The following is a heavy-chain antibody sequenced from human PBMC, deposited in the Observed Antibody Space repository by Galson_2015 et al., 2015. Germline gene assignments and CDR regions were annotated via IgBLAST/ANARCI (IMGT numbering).Heavy chain of an antibody. CDR2: IWNDGSNK. V-gene: IGHV3-33*01. CDR1: GFTFSSYG. D-gene: IGHD4-23*01. Sequence: SLRLSCAASGFTFSSYGMHWVRQAPGKGLEWVAVIWNDGSNKYYADSVKGRFTISRDNSKNTLYLQMNSLRAEDTAVYYCARDQDSGGSPFDYWGQGTLVTVSS. CDR3: ARDQDSGGSPFDY. J-gene: IGHJ4*02.